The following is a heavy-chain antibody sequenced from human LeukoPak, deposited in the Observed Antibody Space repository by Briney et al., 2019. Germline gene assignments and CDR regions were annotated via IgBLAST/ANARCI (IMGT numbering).Heavy chain of an antibody. D-gene: IGHD2-21*02. CDR1: GGSISSYY. J-gene: IGHJ4*02. Sequence: PSETLSLTCTVSGGSISSYYWSWIRQPPGKGLEWIGYIYYSGSTNYNPSLKSRVTISVDMSKNQFSLKLSSVTAADTAVYYCARAGAYCGGDCFKPFDYWGQGTLVTVSS. V-gene: IGHV4-59*01. CDR2: IYYSGST. CDR3: ARAGAYCGGDCFKPFDY.